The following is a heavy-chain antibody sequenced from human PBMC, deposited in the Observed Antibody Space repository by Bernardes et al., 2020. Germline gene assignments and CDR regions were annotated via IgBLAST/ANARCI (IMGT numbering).Heavy chain of an antibody. V-gene: IGHV4-34*01. CDR3: ARGLSVAATFSYYYYINV. D-gene: IGHD5-12*01. CDR1: GGSFSHYY. J-gene: IGHJ6*03. Sequence: SEPLSLTCAVNGGSFSHYYWTWIRQPPGKGLEWIGEINHSGRTDYNPSLESRVTISLDSSKNQFSLRLTSVTAADTGMYYCARGLSVAATFSYYYYINVWGKGTTVTVSS. CDR2: INHSGRT.